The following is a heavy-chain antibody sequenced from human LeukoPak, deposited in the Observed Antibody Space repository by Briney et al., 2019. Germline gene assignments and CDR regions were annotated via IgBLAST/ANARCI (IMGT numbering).Heavy chain of an antibody. CDR3: AKDRYSGNYYSSDY. J-gene: IGHJ4*02. Sequence: GGSLRLSCAASGFTFSSYGMHWVRQAPGKGLVWVAVISYDGSNKYYADSVKGRFTISRDNSKNTLYLQMNSLRAEDTAVYYCAKDRYSGNYYSSDYWGQGTLVTVSS. CDR2: ISYDGSNK. D-gene: IGHD1-26*01. V-gene: IGHV3-30*18. CDR1: GFTFSSYG.